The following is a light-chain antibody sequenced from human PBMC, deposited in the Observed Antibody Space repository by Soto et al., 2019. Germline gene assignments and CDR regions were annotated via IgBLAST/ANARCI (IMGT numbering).Light chain of an antibody. CDR3: QQRSNWPSIT. J-gene: IGKJ5*01. CDR1: QSVSSY. Sequence: DIVLTQSPATLSLSPGEIANLSCRASQSVSSYLAWYQQKPGQAPRLSIYDASNRATGIPARFSGSGSGTDFTPTISSLEPEDFAVYCCQQRSNWPSITLGQGTRLEIK. CDR2: DAS. V-gene: IGKV3-11*01.